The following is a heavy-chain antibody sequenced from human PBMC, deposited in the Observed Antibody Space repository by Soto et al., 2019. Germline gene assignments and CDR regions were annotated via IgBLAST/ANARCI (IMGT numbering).Heavy chain of an antibody. J-gene: IGHJ6*02. CDR2: IDPSDSYT. V-gene: IGHV5-10-1*01. CDR1: GYNFTNYL. CDR3: ATFSDV. Sequence: GESLKIACKGSGYNFTNYLIIWVRQMPGKGLEWMGRIDPSDSYTKYSPSLQGHVTISADKSIGTAYLQWSRLKASDTAMYYCATFSDVWGQGTTVTVSS.